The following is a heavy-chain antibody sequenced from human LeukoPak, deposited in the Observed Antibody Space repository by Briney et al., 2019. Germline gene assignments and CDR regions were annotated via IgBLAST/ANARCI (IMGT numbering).Heavy chain of an antibody. CDR2: MNPNSGNT. CDR1: GYTFTSYD. Sequence: ASVKVSCKASGYTFTSYDINWVRQATGQGLEWMGWMNPNSGNTGYAQKFQGRVTMTRNTSIGTAYMELSSLRSEDTAVYYCARPSYYYGSGGFDYWGQGTLVTVSS. V-gene: IGHV1-8*01. CDR3: ARPSYYYGSGGFDY. J-gene: IGHJ4*02. D-gene: IGHD3-10*01.